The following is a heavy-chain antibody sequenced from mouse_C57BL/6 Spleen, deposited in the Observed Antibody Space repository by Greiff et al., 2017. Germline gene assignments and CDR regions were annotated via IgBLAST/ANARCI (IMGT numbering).Heavy chain of an antibody. CDR1: GFTFRSYA. V-gene: IGHV5-4*01. CDR2: ISDGGSYT. CDR3: AREKDYYYGSSYGYFDV. J-gene: IGHJ1*03. Sequence: EVHLVESGGGLVKPGGSLKLSCAASGFTFRSYAMSWVRQTPEKRLEWVATISDGGSYTYYPDNVKGRFTISRDNAKNNLYLQMSHLKSEDTAMYYCAREKDYYYGSSYGYFDVWGTGTTVTVSS. D-gene: IGHD1-1*01.